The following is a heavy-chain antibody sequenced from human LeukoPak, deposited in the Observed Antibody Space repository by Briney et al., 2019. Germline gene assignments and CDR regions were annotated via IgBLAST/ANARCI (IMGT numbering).Heavy chain of an antibody. J-gene: IGHJ5*02. Sequence: GGSLRLTCAASGFTFSSYSMNWVRQAPGKGLEWVSSISSSSSYIYYADSVKGRFTISRDNAKNSLYLQMNSLRAEDTAVYYCAKPTHFNWFDPWGQGTLVTVSS. D-gene: IGHD3-3*02. CDR1: GFTFSSYS. CDR3: AKPTHFNWFDP. CDR2: ISSSSSYI. V-gene: IGHV3-21*01.